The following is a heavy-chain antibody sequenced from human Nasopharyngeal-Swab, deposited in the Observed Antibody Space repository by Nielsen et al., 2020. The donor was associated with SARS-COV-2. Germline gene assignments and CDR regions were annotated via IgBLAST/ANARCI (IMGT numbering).Heavy chain of an antibody. D-gene: IGHD3-10*01. CDR1: GFTFSSYW. J-gene: IGHJ4*02. V-gene: IGHV3-74*01. CDR3: ARVGVRGVIPD. Sequence: GGSLRLSCAASGFTFSSYWMHWVRQAPGKGLVWVSRINSDGSSTSYADSVKGRFTISRDNAKNTPYLQMNSLRAEDTAVYYCARVGVRGVIPDWGQGTLVTVSS. CDR2: INSDGSST.